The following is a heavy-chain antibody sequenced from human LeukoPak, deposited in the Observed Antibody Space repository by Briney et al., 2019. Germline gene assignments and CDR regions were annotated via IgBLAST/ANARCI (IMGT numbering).Heavy chain of an antibody. CDR1: GYTFTSYY. Sequence: ASVKVSCKASGYTFTSYYMHWVRQAPGQGLEWMGWINPNSGGTNYAQKFQGSVTMTRDTSISTAYMELSRLRSDDTAVYYCARFLRGTMVRRSSHNWFDPWGQGTLVTVSS. CDR3: ARFLRGTMVRRSSHNWFDP. J-gene: IGHJ5*02. V-gene: IGHV1-2*02. CDR2: INPNSGGT. D-gene: IGHD3-10*01.